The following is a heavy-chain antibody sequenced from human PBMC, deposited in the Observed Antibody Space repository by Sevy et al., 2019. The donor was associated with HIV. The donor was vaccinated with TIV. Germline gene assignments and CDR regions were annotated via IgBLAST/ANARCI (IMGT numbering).Heavy chain of an antibody. V-gene: IGHV3-30*04. CDR3: ARDPQYYDSSGYPPYFDY. J-gene: IGHJ4*02. CDR1: GFTFSSYA. D-gene: IGHD3-22*01. Sequence: GGSLRLSCAASGFTFSSYAMHWVRQAPGKGLEWVAVISYDGSNKYYANSVKGRFTISRDNSKNTLYLQMNSLRAEDTAVYYSARDPQYYDSSGYPPYFDYWGQGTLVTVSS. CDR2: ISYDGSNK.